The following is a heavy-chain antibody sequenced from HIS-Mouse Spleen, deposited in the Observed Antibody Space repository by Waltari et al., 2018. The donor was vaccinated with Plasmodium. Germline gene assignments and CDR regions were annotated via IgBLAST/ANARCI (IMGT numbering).Heavy chain of an antibody. Sequence: QLQLQESGPGLVKPSETLSLTCTVSGGSISSSSYYWGWLRQPPGQGLEWIGSIYSSGRTSYNPALKSRVTISVHTSKNQFSLKLSSVTAADTAVYYCARDRITGTSYFDYWGQGTLVTVSS. D-gene: IGHD1-7*01. CDR1: GGSISSSSYY. CDR3: ARDRITGTSYFDY. CDR2: IYSSGRT. J-gene: IGHJ4*02. V-gene: IGHV4-39*07.